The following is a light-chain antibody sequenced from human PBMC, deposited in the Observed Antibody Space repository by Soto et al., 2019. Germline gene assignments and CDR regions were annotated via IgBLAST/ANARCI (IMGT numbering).Light chain of an antibody. CDR1: SSDVGGYNY. V-gene: IGLV2-14*01. Sequence: QSALTQPASVSGSPGQSITISCTGTSSDVGGYNYVSWYQQHPGKAPKLMVYEVKNRPSGVSNRFSGSKSGNTASLTISGLQTEDEADYYCSSYTISSTLIFGGGTKLTVL. CDR3: SSYTISSTLI. CDR2: EVK. J-gene: IGLJ2*01.